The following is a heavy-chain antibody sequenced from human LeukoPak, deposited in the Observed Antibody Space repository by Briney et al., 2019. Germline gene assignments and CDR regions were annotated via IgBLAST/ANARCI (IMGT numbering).Heavy chain of an antibody. D-gene: IGHD3-22*01. Sequence: SETLSLTCTVSGYSISSGYCWGWIRQPPGKGLEWIGEIYHSGSTNYNPSLKSRVTISVDTSKNQFSLKLSSVTAADTAVYYCATPFPWFLQGQGGYWGQGTLVTVSS. CDR1: GYSISSGYC. J-gene: IGHJ4*02. V-gene: IGHV4-38-2*02. CDR3: ATPFPWFLQGQGGY. CDR2: IYHSGST.